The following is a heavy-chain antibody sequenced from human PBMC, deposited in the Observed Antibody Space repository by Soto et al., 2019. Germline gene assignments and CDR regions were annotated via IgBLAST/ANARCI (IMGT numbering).Heavy chain of an antibody. CDR3: ARGGERSWIQLWS. D-gene: IGHD5-18*01. J-gene: IGHJ5*02. CDR1: GGSISSGGYS. V-gene: IGHV4-30-2*01. Sequence: SETLSLTCAVSGGSISSGGYSWNWIRQPPGKGLEWIGYIYHSGSTLYNPSLKSRVTISVDKSKNQFSLKLSSVTAADTAVYYCARGGERSWIQLWSWGQGTLVTVSS. CDR2: IYHSGST.